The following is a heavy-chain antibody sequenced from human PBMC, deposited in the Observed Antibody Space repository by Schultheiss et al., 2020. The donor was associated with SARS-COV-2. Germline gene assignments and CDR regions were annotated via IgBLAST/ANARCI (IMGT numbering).Heavy chain of an antibody. CDR1: GFTFSSYW. CDR3: AKDLSGWYSSSSLYGMDV. V-gene: IGHV3-23*01. J-gene: IGHJ6*02. Sequence: GGSLRLSCAASGFTFSSYWMSWVRQAPGKGLEWVSAISGSGGSTYYADSVKGRFTISRDNSKNTVYLQMNSLRAEDTAVYYCAKDLSGWYSSSSLYGMDVWGQGTTVTVSS. D-gene: IGHD6-6*01. CDR2: ISGSGGST.